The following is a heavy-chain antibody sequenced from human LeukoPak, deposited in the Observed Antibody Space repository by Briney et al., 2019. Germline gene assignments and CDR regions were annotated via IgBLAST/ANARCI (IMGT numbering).Heavy chain of an antibody. V-gene: IGHV1-46*01. CDR1: GYTFTNYY. CDR3: ARDRYDSSGYSFSYFNL. Sequence: ASVKVSCKASGYTFTNYYMHWVRQAPGQGLEWMGIINPSGGSTSYAQKFQGRVTMTRDTSTSTVYMELSSLRSEDTAVYYCARDRYDSSGYSFSYFNLWGRGTLVTVSS. D-gene: IGHD3-22*01. J-gene: IGHJ2*01. CDR2: INPSGGST.